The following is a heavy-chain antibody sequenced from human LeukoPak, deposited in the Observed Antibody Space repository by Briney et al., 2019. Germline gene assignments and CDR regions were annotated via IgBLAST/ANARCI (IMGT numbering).Heavy chain of an antibody. CDR2: INPDGSQK. CDR1: GFTFSGNW. Sequence: PGGSLRLSCEASGFTFSGNWMNWVRQAPGKGLEWVASINPDGSQKLYVDSVKGRFTISRDNTKSSLYLQMNSLGAEDTAMYYCAKLLGTATTYDSWGQGTRVTVSS. J-gene: IGHJ4*02. D-gene: IGHD5-24*01. CDR3: AKLLGTATTYDS. V-gene: IGHV3-7*01.